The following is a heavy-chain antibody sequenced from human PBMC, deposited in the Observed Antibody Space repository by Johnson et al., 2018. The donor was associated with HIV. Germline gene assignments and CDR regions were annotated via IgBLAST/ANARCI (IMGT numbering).Heavy chain of an antibody. V-gene: IGHV3-30*02. J-gene: IGHJ3*02. D-gene: IGHD2-21*01. CDR3: AKSDVVVIPEGAFDI. CDR2: IRYDGSNK. Sequence: QVQLVESGGGVVQPGGSLRLSCAASGFTFSSYGMHWVRQAPGKGLAWVAFIRYDGSNKYYADSVKGRFTISRDNSKHTLYLQMNSLRAEDTAVYYCAKSDVVVIPEGAFDIWGQGTMVTVSS. CDR1: GFTFSSYG.